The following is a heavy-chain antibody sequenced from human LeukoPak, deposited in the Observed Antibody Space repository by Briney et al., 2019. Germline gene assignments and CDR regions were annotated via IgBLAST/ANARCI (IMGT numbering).Heavy chain of an antibody. CDR2: IYHSGST. D-gene: IGHD1-26*01. CDR3: ARDSGSRTNWFDP. CDR1: GGSISSSSYY. J-gene: IGHJ5*02. Sequence: SETLSLTCTVSGGSISSSSYYWGWIRQPPGKGLEWIGYIYHSGSTYYNPSLKSRVTISVDRSKNQFSLKLSSVTAADTAVYYCARDSGSRTNWFDPWGQGTLVTVSS. V-gene: IGHV4-39*07.